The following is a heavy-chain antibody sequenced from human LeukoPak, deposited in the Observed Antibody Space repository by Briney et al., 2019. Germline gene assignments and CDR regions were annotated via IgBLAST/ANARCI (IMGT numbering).Heavy chain of an antibody. J-gene: IGHJ3*02. CDR1: GFTVSSDY. CDR3: ARAGYYDSSGFYAPDAFDT. D-gene: IGHD3-22*01. Sequence: GGSLRLSCAASGFTVSSDYMTWVRQAPGKGLEWVSFVYSGGSTYYEDSVKGRFTISRDSSKNTLFLQMNSLRVGDTAVYYCARAGYYDSSGFYAPDAFDTWGQGTVVTVSS. V-gene: IGHV3-53*01. CDR2: VYSGGST.